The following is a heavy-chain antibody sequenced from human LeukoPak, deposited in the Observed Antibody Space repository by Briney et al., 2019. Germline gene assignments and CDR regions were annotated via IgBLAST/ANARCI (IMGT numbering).Heavy chain of an antibody. V-gene: IGHV3-9*01. CDR2: ISWNSGSI. CDR3: ARAADDLEPDYYDSSGYPDY. J-gene: IGHJ4*02. D-gene: IGHD3-22*01. CDR1: GFTFDDYA. Sequence: GGSLRLSCAASGFTFDDYAMHWVRQAPGKGLEWVSGISWNSGSIGYADSVKGRFTISRDNAKNSLYLQMNSLRAEDTAVYYCARAADDLEPDYYDSSGYPDYWGQGTLVTVSS.